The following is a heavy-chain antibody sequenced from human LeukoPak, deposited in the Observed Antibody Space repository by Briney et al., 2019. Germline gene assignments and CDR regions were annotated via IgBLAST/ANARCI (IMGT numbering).Heavy chain of an antibody. J-gene: IGHJ4*02. CDR3: ARALISDYTGFDY. Sequence: PGGSLRLSCAAPGFTFSSYGMHWVRQAPGKGLEWVAVIWYDGSNKYYADSVKGRFTISRDNSKNTLYLQMNSLRAEDTAVYYCARALISDYTGFDYWGQGTLVTVSS. CDR2: IWYDGSNK. V-gene: IGHV3-33*01. D-gene: IGHD4-11*01. CDR1: GFTFSSYG.